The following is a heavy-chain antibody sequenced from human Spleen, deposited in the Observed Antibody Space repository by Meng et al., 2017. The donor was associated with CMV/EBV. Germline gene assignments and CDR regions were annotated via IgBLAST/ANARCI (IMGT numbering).Heavy chain of an antibody. D-gene: IGHD1-1*01. Sequence: QVHLQGSGPGMVTPSETLSLTCTGSGGSISSYYWSWIRQPAGKGLEWIGHIYTSGSTNYNPSLKSRVTMSVDTSKNQFSLKLSSVTAADTAVYYCARSRWSAGNAFLFDYWGQGTLVTVSS. CDR1: GGSISSYY. CDR3: ARSRWSAGNAFLFDY. V-gene: IGHV4-4*07. CDR2: IYTSGST. J-gene: IGHJ4*02.